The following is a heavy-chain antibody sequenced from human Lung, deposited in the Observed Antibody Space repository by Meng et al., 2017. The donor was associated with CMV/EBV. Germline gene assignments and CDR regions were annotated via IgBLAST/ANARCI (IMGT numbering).Heavy chain of an antibody. CDR3: AKASLSYYSDSSAYYFFDF. CDR1: GFTFSSYT. D-gene: IGHD3-22*01. Sequence: GEXXKISCAASGFTFSSYTMNWVRQAPGKGLEWVSSISSSSNYIYYADSVKGRFAISRDNSKNTLNLQMNSLRAEDTAIYYCAKASLSYYSDSSAYYFFDFXGQGXLVTVSS. J-gene: IGHJ4*02. CDR2: ISSSSNYI. V-gene: IGHV3-21*04.